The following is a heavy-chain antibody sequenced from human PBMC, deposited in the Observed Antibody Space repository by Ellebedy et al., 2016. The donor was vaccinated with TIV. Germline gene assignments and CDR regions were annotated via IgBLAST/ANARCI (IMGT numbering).Heavy chain of an antibody. Sequence: ASVKVSCKASGYTFTSYAMHWVRQAPGQRLEWMGWINVGNGNTKYSQKFQGRVTITRDTSASTAYMELSSLRSEDTGVYYCSRLSRVYNSSGYNWFDPWGQGTLVTVSA. V-gene: IGHV1-3*01. CDR3: SRLSRVYNSSGYNWFDP. CDR1: GYTFTSYA. J-gene: IGHJ5*02. D-gene: IGHD3-22*01. CDR2: INVGNGNT.